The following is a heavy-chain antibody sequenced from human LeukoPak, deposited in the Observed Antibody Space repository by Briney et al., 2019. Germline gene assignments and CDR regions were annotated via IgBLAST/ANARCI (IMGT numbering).Heavy chain of an antibody. D-gene: IGHD6-19*01. Sequence: ASVKVSCKASGYTFTSYAMHWVRQAPGQRLEWMGWINAGNDNTKYSQKFQGRVTITRDTSASTAYMELSSLRSEDTAVYYCARSGSGWYGGPRPLDYWGQGTLVTVSS. J-gene: IGHJ4*02. CDR2: INAGNDNT. CDR1: GYTFTSYA. V-gene: IGHV1-3*01. CDR3: ARSGSGWYGGPRPLDY.